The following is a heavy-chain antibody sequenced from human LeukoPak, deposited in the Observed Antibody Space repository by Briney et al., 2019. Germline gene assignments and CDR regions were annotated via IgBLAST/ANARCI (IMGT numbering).Heavy chain of an antibody. Sequence: GGSLRLSCAASKFTFSTYTMNWVRQAPGKGLEWVSSISSGSSYIYYADSVKGRFTISRDNAKNSLYLRMDSLRAEDTAVYYCASAYNNPGSFDIWGQGTVVTVSS. V-gene: IGHV3-21*01. J-gene: IGHJ3*02. D-gene: IGHD4-11*01. CDR1: KFTFSTYT. CDR3: ASAYNNPGSFDI. CDR2: ISSGSSYI.